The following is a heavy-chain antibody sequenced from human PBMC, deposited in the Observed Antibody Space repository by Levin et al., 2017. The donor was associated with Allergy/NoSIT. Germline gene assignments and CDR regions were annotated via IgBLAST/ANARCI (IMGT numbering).Heavy chain of an antibody. V-gene: IGHV1-8*01. D-gene: IGHD2-15*01. Sequence: ASVKVSCKASGYTFISYDINWVRQATGQGLEWMGWMNPNSGNAGYAQKFQGRVTMTRDTSKNTVFMELSSLRSDDTAVYFCARALRVERSSSLYYYMDVWGKGTTVTVSS. CDR2: MNPNSGNA. CDR3: ARALRVERSSSLYYYMDV. J-gene: IGHJ6*03. CDR1: GYTFISYD.